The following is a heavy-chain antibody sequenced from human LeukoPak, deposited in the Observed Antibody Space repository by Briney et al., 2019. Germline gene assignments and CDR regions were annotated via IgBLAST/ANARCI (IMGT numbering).Heavy chain of an antibody. Sequence: SETLSLTCTVSGGSNSSSSYYWGWILQPPGKGLEWIGSIYYSGSTYYNPSLKSRVTISVDTSKNQFSLKLSSVTAADTAVYYCARDPLGATTSWGQGTLVTVSS. CDR2: IYYSGST. V-gene: IGHV4-39*07. CDR1: GGSNSSSSYY. D-gene: IGHD1-26*01. CDR3: ARDPLGATTS. J-gene: IGHJ4*02.